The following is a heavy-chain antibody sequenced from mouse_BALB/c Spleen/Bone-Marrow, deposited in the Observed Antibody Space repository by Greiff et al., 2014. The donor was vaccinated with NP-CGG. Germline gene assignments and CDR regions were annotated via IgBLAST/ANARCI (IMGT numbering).Heavy chain of an antibody. Sequence: EVQLQQPGPDLVKPSPSLSLTCTVTGFSITSTYTWHWIRQFPGNKLEWMGYIPYSGSTNSNPSLKSRISITRDTSKNQFFLQLNSVTTEDTATYYWALTGLGPFAYWGQGTLVTVSA. CDR2: IPYSGST. CDR3: ALTGLGPFAY. V-gene: IGHV3-1*02. CDR1: GFSITSTYT. J-gene: IGHJ3*01. D-gene: IGHD3-1*01.